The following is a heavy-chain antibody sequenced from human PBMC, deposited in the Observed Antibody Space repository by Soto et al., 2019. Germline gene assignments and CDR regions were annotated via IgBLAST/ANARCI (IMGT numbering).Heavy chain of an antibody. CDR3: ARDNNWSLDY. CDR1: GFTFSKHW. J-gene: IGHJ4*02. Sequence: GSLRLSCAAPGFTFSKHWMHWVRQAPGKGLVWVSHIKTDGSFTRDADSVKGRFTISRDNARNTLYLQMNSLRAEDTAVYYCARDNNWSLDYWGQGTLVTVSS. D-gene: IGHD1-1*01. V-gene: IGHV3-74*01. CDR2: IKTDGSFT.